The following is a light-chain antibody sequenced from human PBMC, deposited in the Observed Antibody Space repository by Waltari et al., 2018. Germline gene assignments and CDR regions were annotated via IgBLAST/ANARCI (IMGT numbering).Light chain of an antibody. CDR2: DAS. CDR1: QFVSSN. J-gene: IGKJ5*01. Sequence: VVLTQSPATLSVSPGESAIISCRASQFVSSNLAWYQQKPGQAPRLLIYDASTRASSIPARFRGSGSGTEFTLTINSLQSEDSATYYCQQYNRWPPITFGQGTRLDIK. V-gene: IGKV3-15*01. CDR3: QQYNRWPPIT.